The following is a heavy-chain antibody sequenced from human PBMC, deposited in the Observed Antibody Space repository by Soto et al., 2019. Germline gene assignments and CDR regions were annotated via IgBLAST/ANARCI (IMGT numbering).Heavy chain of an antibody. CDR2: MNANSGSA. Sequence: GASVKVSCKASGYTFTSYDINWVRQATGQGLEWMGWMNANSGSAGYAQNFQGRVTLTRDTSMSTAYMELSGLRSEDTAMYYCTTVSNSSSWYWYYYYYYMDVWGKGTTVTVSS. J-gene: IGHJ6*03. D-gene: IGHD6-13*01. V-gene: IGHV1-8*01. CDR1: GYTFTSYD. CDR3: TTVSNSSSWYWYYYYYYMDV.